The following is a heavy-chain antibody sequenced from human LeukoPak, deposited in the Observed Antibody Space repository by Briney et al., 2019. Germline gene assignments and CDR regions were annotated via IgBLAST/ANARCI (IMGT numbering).Heavy chain of an antibody. J-gene: IGHJ4*02. Sequence: PSETLSLTCTVSGASISSSSYYWGWIRQPPGKGLEWIGNIYYPGSTYYNPSLKSRVTISVDTSKNQLSLKLTSVTAADTAVYYCAVKTDGDYFDYWGQGTLVTVSS. CDR3: AVKTDGDYFDY. D-gene: IGHD1-14*01. CDR2: IYYPGST. CDR1: GASISSSSYY. V-gene: IGHV4-39*01.